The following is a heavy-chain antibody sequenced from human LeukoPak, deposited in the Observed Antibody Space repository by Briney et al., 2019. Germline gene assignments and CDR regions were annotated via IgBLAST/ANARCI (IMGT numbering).Heavy chain of an antibody. CDR2: ISWNSGSI. V-gene: IGHV3-9*01. Sequence: PGRSLRLSCAASGFTFDDYAMHWVRQAPGKGLEWVSGISWNSGSIGYADSVKGRFTISRDNAKNSLYLQMNSLRAEDTAVYYCGTGYSSGWSSYYFDYWGQGTLVTVSS. D-gene: IGHD6-19*01. J-gene: IGHJ4*02. CDR1: GFTFDDYA. CDR3: GTGYSSGWSSYYFDY.